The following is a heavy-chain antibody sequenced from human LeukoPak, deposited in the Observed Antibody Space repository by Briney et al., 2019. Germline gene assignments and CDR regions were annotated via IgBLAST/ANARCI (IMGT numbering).Heavy chain of an antibody. Sequence: SETLSLTCTVYGVSIGHYYWTWIRQPAGGGLEWIGRIDTSGSTNYNPSLKSRVTMSSDTSNNQFSLNLMSVDATDTAVYYCARGQWQIDYWGQGILVTVSP. J-gene: IGHJ4*02. CDR3: ARGQWQIDY. D-gene: IGHD6-19*01. V-gene: IGHV4-4*07. CDR1: GVSIGHYY. CDR2: IDTSGST.